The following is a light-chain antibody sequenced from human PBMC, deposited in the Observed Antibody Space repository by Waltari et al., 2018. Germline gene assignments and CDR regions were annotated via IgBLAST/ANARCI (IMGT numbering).Light chain of an antibody. CDR2: EVS. Sequence: SALTQPASVSGFPGQSITTSCPGTSSDGWSYNLASWYQQHPGKAPKLMIYEVSKRPSGVSNRFSGSKSGNTASLTISGLQAEDEADYYCCSYAGSSTFYVFGTGTKVTVL. CDR1: SSDGWSYNL. V-gene: IGLV2-23*02. J-gene: IGLJ1*01. CDR3: CSYAGSSTFYV.